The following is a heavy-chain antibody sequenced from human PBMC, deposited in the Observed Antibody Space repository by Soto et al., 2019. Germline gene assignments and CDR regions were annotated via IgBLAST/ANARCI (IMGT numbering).Heavy chain of an antibody. Sequence: GGSLRLSCAASGFTFGSYAMSWVRQAPGKGLEWVSAISGSGGSTYYADSVKGRFTISRDNSKNTLYLQMNSLRAEDTAVYYCAAMWGYSYGFPVLNGMDVWGQGTTVTVSS. V-gene: IGHV3-23*01. CDR2: ISGSGGST. J-gene: IGHJ6*02. CDR1: GFTFGSYA. D-gene: IGHD5-18*01. CDR3: AAMWGYSYGFPVLNGMDV.